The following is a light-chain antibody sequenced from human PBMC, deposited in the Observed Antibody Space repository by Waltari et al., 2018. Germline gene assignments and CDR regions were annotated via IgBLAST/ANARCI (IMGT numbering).Light chain of an antibody. V-gene: IGLV2-23*02. J-gene: IGLJ2*01. Sequence: QSALTQPASVSGSPGQSITISCTGTGSDVGSFNPVSWYQLPPGKAPKLLISEVNKRPSGVSNRFFGSKSGITASLTISGLQAGYEADYYCCSYAGSTTYVLFGGGTKLTVL. CDR2: EVN. CDR3: CSYAGSTTYVL. CDR1: GSDVGSFNP.